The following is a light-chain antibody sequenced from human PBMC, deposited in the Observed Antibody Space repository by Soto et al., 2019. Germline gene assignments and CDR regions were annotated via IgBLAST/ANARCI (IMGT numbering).Light chain of an antibody. CDR2: GAS. CDR1: QSVSNNY. Sequence: EVVMTQSPATLSVSPGERATLSCRASQSVSNNYLAWYQQKPGQAPRSLIYGASSRATGIPDRFSGSGSGTDFTLTISRLEPEDFAVYYCQQYSTSPTFGEGTRLEIK. J-gene: IGKJ5*01. V-gene: IGKV3-20*01. CDR3: QQYSTSPT.